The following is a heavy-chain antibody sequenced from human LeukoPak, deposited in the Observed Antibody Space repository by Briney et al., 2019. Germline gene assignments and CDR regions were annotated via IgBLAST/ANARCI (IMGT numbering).Heavy chain of an antibody. V-gene: IGHV1-46*01. D-gene: IGHD2-2*01. CDR3: ASGERRYCSSTSCYPIRYWYFDL. Sequence: ASVKVSCKASGYTFTSYYMHWVRQAPGQGLEWMGIINPSGGSTSYAQKFQGRVTMTRDTSTSTVYMELSSLRSEDTAVYYCASGERRYCSSTSCYPIRYWYFDLWGRGTLVTVSS. CDR2: INPSGGST. CDR1: GYTFTSYY. J-gene: IGHJ2*01.